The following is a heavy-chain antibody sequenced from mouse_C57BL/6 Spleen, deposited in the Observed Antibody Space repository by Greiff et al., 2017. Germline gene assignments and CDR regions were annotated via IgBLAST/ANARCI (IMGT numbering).Heavy chain of an antibody. V-gene: IGHV1-54*01. Sequence: QVQLKESGAELVRPGTSVKVSCKASGYAFTNYLIEWVKQRPGQGLEWIGVINPGSGGTNYNEKFKGKATLTADKSSSTAYMQLSSLTSEDSAVYFCATRSVDSSGYDAYWGQGTLVTVSA. CDR3: ATRSVDSSGYDAY. CDR1: GYAFTNYL. D-gene: IGHD3-2*02. J-gene: IGHJ3*01. CDR2: INPGSGGT.